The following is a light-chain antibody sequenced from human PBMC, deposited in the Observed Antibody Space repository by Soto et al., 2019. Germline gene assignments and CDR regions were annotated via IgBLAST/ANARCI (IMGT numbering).Light chain of an antibody. J-gene: IGLJ1*01. Sequence: QSALTQPPSASGSPGQSVTISCTGAGTDVGQYNYVSWYQQHPGKAPKLLIHHVSRRPSGVPARFSGSKSGNTASLTVSGLQTEDEADYYCCSYAGTYTPYVFGTGTKLTVL. CDR3: CSYAGTYTPYV. CDR1: GTDVGQYNY. CDR2: HVS. V-gene: IGLV2-8*01.